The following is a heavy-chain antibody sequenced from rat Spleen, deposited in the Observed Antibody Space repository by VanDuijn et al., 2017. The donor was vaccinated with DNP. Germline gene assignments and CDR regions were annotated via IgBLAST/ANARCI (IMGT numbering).Heavy chain of an antibody. J-gene: IGHJ3*01. D-gene: IGHD5-1*01. V-gene: IGHV5S13*01. CDR3: ATHGTFVY. CDR2: ISAGGGNS. CDR1: RFTISDYG. Sequence: EVKLVESGGGLVQPGRSLKLSCEVSRFTISDYGMAWVRQAPTKGLEWVASISAGGGNSNYRDSVKGRFTIPRDNARNTLYLQMDSLRSEDTATYYCATHGTFVYWGQGTLVTVSS.